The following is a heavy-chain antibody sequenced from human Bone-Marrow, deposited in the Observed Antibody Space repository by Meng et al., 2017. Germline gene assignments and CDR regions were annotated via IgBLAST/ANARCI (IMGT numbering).Heavy chain of an antibody. CDR1: GYTFTSYD. D-gene: IGHD1-26*01. V-gene: IGHV1-8*01. Sequence: QVELGESGAEVKKPGASVKVSCKASGYTFTSYDINWVRQATGQGLEWMGWMNPNSGNTGYAQKFQGRVTMTRNTSISTAYMELSSLRSEDTAVYYCARGPSGSYPLEYFQHWGQGTLVTVSS. CDR3: ARGPSGSYPLEYFQH. J-gene: IGHJ1*01. CDR2: MNPNSGNT.